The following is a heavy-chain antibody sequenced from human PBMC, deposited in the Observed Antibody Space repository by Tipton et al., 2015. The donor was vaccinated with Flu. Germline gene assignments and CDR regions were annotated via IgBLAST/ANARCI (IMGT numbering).Heavy chain of an antibody. Sequence: SLRLSCAAFGFTFDDYAMHWVRKRPGKGLEWVGGVSWNGGVIDYGDSFKGRFTISRDNDKNYLSLEIKSLTSEDTAHYFCVKDSGLGTSYRTGANLDHWGQGTLVTVSA. J-gene: IGHJ4*02. CDR2: VSWNGGVI. CDR3: VKDSGLGTSYRTGANLDH. D-gene: IGHD3-16*02. V-gene: IGHV3-9*01. CDR1: GFTFDDYA.